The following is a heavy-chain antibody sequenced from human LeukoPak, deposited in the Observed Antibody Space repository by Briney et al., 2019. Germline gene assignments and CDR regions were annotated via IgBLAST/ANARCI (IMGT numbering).Heavy chain of an antibody. D-gene: IGHD1-26*01. CDR3: ARADSGSYYTGLFDY. J-gene: IGHJ4*02. CDR2: ISGSGGST. Sequence: AGGSLRLSCAASGFTFSSYAMSWVRQAPGKGLEWVSAISGSGGSTYYADSVKGRFIISRDNSKNTLYLQMNSLRAEDTAVYYCARADSGSYYTGLFDYWGQGTLVTVSS. CDR1: GFTFSSYA. V-gene: IGHV3-23*01.